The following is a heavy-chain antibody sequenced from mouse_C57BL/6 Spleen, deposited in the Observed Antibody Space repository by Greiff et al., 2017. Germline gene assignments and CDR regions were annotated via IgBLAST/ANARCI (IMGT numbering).Heavy chain of an antibody. D-gene: IGHD3-2*02. CDR2: IRSKSSNYAT. CDR3: VRDSSGYVQAWFAY. Sequence: EVQRVESGGGLVQPKGSLKLSCAASGFTFNTYAMHWVRQAPGKGLEWVARIRSKSSNYATYYADSVKDRFTISRDDSQSMLYLQMNNLKTKDTAMYYCVRDSSGYVQAWFAYWGQGTLVTVSA. CDR1: GFTFNTYA. V-gene: IGHV10-3*01. J-gene: IGHJ3*01.